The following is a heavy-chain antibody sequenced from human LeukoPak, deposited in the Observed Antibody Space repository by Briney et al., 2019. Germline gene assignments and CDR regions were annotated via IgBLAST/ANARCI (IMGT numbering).Heavy chain of an antibody. CDR1: GLTFSNYA. D-gene: IGHD3-22*01. CDR2: ISGTGGTT. V-gene: IGHV3-23*01. J-gene: IGHJ5*02. CDR3: AGGPSYYYDSRWFDP. Sequence: GGSLRLSCAASGLTFSNYAMRWVRQAPGKGLDWVSAISGTGGTTNYADSVKGRFTISRDNSKNTLYLQMNSLRAEDTAVYYCAGGPSYYYDSRWFDPWGQGTLVTVSS.